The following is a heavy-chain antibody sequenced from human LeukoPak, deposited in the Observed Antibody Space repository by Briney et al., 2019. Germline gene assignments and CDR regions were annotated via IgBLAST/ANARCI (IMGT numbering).Heavy chain of an antibody. CDR1: GFTFSNFW. D-gene: IGHD2/OR15-2a*01. CDR3: ARGNIEGFDY. Sequence: GGSLRLSCAASGFTFSNFWMHWVRQAPGKGLEWVSSITSGSRHTYYADSVKGRFTISRDNAKNSLYLQMNSLRAEDTAVYYCARGNIEGFDYWGQGTLVTVSS. J-gene: IGHJ4*02. CDR2: ITSGSRHT. V-gene: IGHV3-21*06.